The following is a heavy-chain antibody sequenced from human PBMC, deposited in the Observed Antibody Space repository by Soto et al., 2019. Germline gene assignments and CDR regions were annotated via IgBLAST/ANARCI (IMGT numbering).Heavy chain of an antibody. CDR2: INHSGST. V-gene: IGHV4-34*01. CDR3: ARGIVVVPAAPFGSWLDP. J-gene: IGHJ5*02. CDR1: GGSFMGYY. Sequence: SGTLSLTCAGYGGSFMGYYWRWIRQPPGKGLEWIGEINHSGSTNYNPSLKSRVTISVDTSKNQFSLKLSSVTAADTAVYYCARGIVVVPAAPFGSWLDPWAQPTLVTASS. D-gene: IGHD2-2*01.